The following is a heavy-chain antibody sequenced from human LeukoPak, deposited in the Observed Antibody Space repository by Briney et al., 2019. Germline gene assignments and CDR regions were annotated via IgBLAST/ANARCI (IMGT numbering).Heavy chain of an antibody. CDR2: ISYDGSNK. D-gene: IGHD4-17*01. Sequence: GGSLRLSCAASGFTFSSYGMHWVRQAPGKGLEWVAVISYDGSNKYYADSVKGRFTISRDNSKNTLYLQMNSLRAEDTAVYFCARSLTKTVTRLFDYWGQGTLVTVSS. CDR1: GFTFSSYG. CDR3: ARSLTKTVTRLFDY. J-gene: IGHJ4*02. V-gene: IGHV3-30*03.